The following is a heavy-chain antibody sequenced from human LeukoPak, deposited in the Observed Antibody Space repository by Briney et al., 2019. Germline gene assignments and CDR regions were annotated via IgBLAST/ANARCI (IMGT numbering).Heavy chain of an antibody. Sequence: GGSLRLSCAASGFAFSSYAMSWVRQAPGKGLEWVSAISGSGGSTYYADSVKGRFTISRDNAKNSLFLQMNSLRAEDTALYFCAKERHGGSGSYYNYWGQGTLVTVSS. CDR3: AKERHGGSGSYYNY. CDR1: GFAFSSYA. CDR2: ISGSGGST. D-gene: IGHD3-10*01. V-gene: IGHV3-23*01. J-gene: IGHJ4*02.